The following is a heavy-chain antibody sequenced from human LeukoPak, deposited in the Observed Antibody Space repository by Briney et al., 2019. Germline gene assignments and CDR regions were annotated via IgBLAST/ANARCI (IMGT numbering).Heavy chain of an antibody. Sequence: SETLSLTCTVSGGSISSHYWSWIRQPPGKGLEWIGYIYYSGSTNYNPSLQSRVTISVDTSKNQSSLKLSSVTAADTAVYYCAHSPPDYYYYMDVWGKGTTVTVSS. V-gene: IGHV4-59*11. J-gene: IGHJ6*03. CDR3: AHSPPDYYYYMDV. CDR1: GGSISSHY. CDR2: IYYSGST.